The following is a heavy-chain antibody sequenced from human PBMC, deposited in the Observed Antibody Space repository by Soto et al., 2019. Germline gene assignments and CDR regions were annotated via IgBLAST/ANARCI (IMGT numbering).Heavy chain of an antibody. D-gene: IGHD4-17*01. CDR1: GYTFTSYY. CDR3: ARSTMTFYYFDF. Sequence: QVQLVQSGAEVKKPGASVKVSCKASGYTFTSYYMHWVRQAPGQGLEWMGVIEPSGGSKSYTQKFQDRITMTRDTSTSTVYMELSSLRSEDTAVYYCARSTMTFYYFDFWSQGTLVPVS. CDR2: IEPSGGSK. J-gene: IGHJ4*02. V-gene: IGHV1-46*01.